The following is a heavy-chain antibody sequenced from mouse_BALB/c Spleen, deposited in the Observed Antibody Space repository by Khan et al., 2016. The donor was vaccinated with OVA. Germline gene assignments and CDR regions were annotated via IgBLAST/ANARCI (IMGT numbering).Heavy chain of an antibody. J-gene: IGHJ4*01. CDR2: ISPGSGST. Sequence: DLVKPGASVKLSCKASGYTFTSYWINWINQRPDQGLEWIGRISPGSGSTSYTEMFKERATLTVDTSSSTPYIQVSSLSSEDSAVYFCARENYYGNSTSAMDYWGQGTSLTVSS. D-gene: IGHD1-1*01. CDR1: GYTFTSYW. CDR3: ARENYYGNSTSAMDY. V-gene: IGHV1S41*01.